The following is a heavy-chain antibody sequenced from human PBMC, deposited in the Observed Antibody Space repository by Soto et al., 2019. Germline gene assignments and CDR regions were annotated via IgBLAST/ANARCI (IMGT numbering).Heavy chain of an antibody. V-gene: IGHV4-31*03. CDR1: GDSISSSFYY. D-gene: IGHD3-16*02. Sequence: PSETLSLTCLVSGDSISSSFYYWSWIRQVPGKGPEWIGHIHNSGTTHYNPSLRSRLTISLDTSKNQFSLRLSSVTAADTAVYFCARDRSHYVWAISRIYGMDVWGQGTTVTVSS. CDR2: IHNSGTT. J-gene: IGHJ6*02. CDR3: ARDRSHYVWAISRIYGMDV.